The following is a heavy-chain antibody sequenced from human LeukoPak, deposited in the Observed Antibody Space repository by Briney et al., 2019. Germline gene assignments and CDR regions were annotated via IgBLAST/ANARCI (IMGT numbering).Heavy chain of an antibody. CDR3: ARGATTVVNPYYFDY. V-gene: IGHV4-4*09. CDR1: GGSISTYY. D-gene: IGHD4-23*01. J-gene: IGHJ4*02. CDR2: IYHSGST. Sequence: SETLSLTCTVSGGSISTYYWNWIRQPPGKGLEWIGCIYHSGSTYYNPSLKSRVTVSVDRSKNQFSLKLSSVTAADTAVYYCARGATTVVNPYYFDYWGQGTLVTVSS.